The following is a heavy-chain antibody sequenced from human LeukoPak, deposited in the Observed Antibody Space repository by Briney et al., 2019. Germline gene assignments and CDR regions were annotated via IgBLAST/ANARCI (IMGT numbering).Heavy chain of an antibody. CDR3: ARGLSYFDWLSNMDV. Sequence: GGSLRLSCAASGFTFSSYSMNWVRQAPGKGLEWVSSISSSSSYIYYADSVKGRFTISRDNAKNSLYLQMNSLRAEDTAVYYCARGLSYFDWLSNMDVWGKGTTVTISS. V-gene: IGHV3-21*04. CDR2: ISSSSSYI. J-gene: IGHJ6*03. D-gene: IGHD3-9*01. CDR1: GFTFSSYS.